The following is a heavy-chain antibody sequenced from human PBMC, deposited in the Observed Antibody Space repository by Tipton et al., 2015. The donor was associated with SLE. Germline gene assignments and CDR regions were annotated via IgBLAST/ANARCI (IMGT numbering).Heavy chain of an antibody. J-gene: IGHJ6*02. V-gene: IGHV4-59*01. CDR2: IYYSGST. CDR1: GGSISSYY. Sequence: TLSLTCTVSGGSISSYYWSWIRQPPGKGLEWIGYIYYSGSTNYNPSLKSRVTISVDTSKNQFSLKLSSVTAADTAVYYCARGIAAAGMDYYYGMDVWGQGTTVTVSS. D-gene: IGHD6-13*01. CDR3: ARGIAAAGMDYYYGMDV.